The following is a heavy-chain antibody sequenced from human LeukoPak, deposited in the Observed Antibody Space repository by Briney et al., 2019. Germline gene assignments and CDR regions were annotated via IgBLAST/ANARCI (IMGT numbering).Heavy chain of an antibody. V-gene: IGHV4-59*01. CDR1: GGSISSYY. J-gene: IGHJ4*02. CDR2: IYYSGST. CDR3: ASHSGYDSSGYYS. Sequence: TSETLSLTCTVSGGSISSYYWSWIRQPPGKGLEWIGYIYYSGSTNYNPSLKSRVTISVDTSKNQFSLKLSSVTAADTAVYYCASHSGYDSSGYYSWGQGTLVTVSS. D-gene: IGHD3-22*01.